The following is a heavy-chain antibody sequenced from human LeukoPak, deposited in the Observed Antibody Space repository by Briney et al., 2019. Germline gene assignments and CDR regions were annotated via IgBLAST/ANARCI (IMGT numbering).Heavy chain of an antibody. J-gene: IGHJ4*02. V-gene: IGHV3-23*01. CDR3: ASGTPYSDSWWVY. CDR2: ISGSGANT. CDR1: GFTFTSYD. Sequence: GGSLRLSCAASGFTFTSYDMSWVRQAPGKGLEWVSTISGSGANTYYADSVKGRFTISRDNSNNTLFLQMNSLRAEDTAVYYCASGTPYSDSWWVYWGQGTLVTVSS. D-gene: IGHD6-13*01.